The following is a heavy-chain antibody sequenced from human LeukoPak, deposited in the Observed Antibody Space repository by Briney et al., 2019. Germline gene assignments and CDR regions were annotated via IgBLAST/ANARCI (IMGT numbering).Heavy chain of an antibody. CDR3: ARGPIYGSGSYLDY. Sequence: SETLSLTCAVYGGSFSGYYWSWIRQLPGKGLEWIGEINHSGSTNYNPSLKSRVTISVDTSKNQFSLKLSSVTAADTAVYYCARGPIYGSGSYLDYWGQGTLVTVSS. CDR1: GGSFSGYY. J-gene: IGHJ4*02. V-gene: IGHV4-34*01. D-gene: IGHD3-10*01. CDR2: INHSGST.